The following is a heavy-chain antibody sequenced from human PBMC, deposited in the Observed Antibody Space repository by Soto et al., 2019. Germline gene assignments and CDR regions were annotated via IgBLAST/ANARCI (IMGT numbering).Heavy chain of an antibody. CDR3: ATNGGYYDSSGPKYFQY. V-gene: IGHV4-31*03. J-gene: IGHJ1*01. D-gene: IGHD3-22*01. Sequence: QVQLQESGPGLVKPSQTLSLTCTVSGGSIRSGGYYWSWVRQHPGKGLECIGYIYYSGSTYYNPSLHSRVTISVDTSRSQFSLKLNSVTAADTAVYYCATNGGYYDSSGPKYFQYWGQGTLVTVSS. CDR1: GGSIRSGGYY. CDR2: IYYSGST.